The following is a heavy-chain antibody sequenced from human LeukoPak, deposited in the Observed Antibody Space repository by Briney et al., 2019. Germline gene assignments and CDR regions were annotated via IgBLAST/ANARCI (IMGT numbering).Heavy chain of an antibody. CDR3: ARDIGYCSGGSCRYWFDP. J-gene: IGHJ5*02. Sequence: ASVKVSCKASGYTFTSYGISWVRQAPGQGLEWMGWISAYNGNTNYAQKLQGRVTMTTDTSTSTAYRELRSLRSDDTAVYYCARDIGYCSGGSCRYWFDPWGQGTLVTVSS. D-gene: IGHD2-15*01. V-gene: IGHV1-18*01. CDR2: ISAYNGNT. CDR1: GYTFTSYG.